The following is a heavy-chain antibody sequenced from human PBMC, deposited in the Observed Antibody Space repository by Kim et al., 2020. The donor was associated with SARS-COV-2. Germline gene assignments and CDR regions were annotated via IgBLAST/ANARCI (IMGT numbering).Heavy chain of an antibody. D-gene: IGHD3-3*01. CDR3: ARANRITSFGVTSTGDAFDC. CDR1: GYTFTSYA. Sequence: ASVKVSCKASGYTFTSYAMNWVRQAPGQGLDWMGWINTNTGNPTYPQGFTGRFVFSLDTSVSTAYLQISSLKAEDTAVYYCARANRITSFGVTSTGDAFDCWGQGTMVTVSS. V-gene: IGHV7-4-1*02. J-gene: IGHJ3*01. CDR2: INTNTGNP.